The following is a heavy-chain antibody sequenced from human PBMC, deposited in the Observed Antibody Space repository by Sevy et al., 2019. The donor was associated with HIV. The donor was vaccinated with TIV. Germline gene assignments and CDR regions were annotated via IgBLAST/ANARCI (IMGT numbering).Heavy chain of an antibody. D-gene: IGHD2-2*01. Sequence: GGSLRLSCAASGFTFSNHSFNWVRQAPGKGLEWISYISSTSSTICYADSVMDRFSTSRDNAKNSLYLQMNSLRAEDTAVYYCARPLGYCSSTSCPYIFDIWGQGTMVTVSS. V-gene: IGHV3-48*01. CDR1: GFTFSNHS. CDR2: ISSTSSTI. J-gene: IGHJ3*02. CDR3: ARPLGYCSSTSCPYIFDI.